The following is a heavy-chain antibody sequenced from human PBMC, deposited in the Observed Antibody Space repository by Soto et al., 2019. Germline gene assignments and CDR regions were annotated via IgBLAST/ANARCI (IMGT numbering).Heavy chain of an antibody. Sequence: QVQLQESGPGLVKPSQTLSLTCTVSGGSISSGGYYWSWIRQHPGKGLEWIGYIYYSGSTYYNPSRKSRVAIAVDTSTNQSSLKLSSVTAADTSVYYWARSFGVAAAGPFDYWGQGTLVTVSS. CDR2: IYYSGST. V-gene: IGHV4-31*03. J-gene: IGHJ4*02. CDR3: ARSFGVAAAGPFDY. CDR1: GGSISSGGYY. D-gene: IGHD6-13*01.